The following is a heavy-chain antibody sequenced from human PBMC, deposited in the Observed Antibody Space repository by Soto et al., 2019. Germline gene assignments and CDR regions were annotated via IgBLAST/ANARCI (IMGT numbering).Heavy chain of an antibody. CDR1: GGSISSYY. CDR3: ARELYYYDSSGFDY. CDR2: IYYSGST. Sequence: SETLSLTCTVSGGSISSYYWSWIRQPPGKGLEWIGYIYYSGSTNYNPSLKSRVTISVDTSKNQFSLKLSSVTAADTAVYYCARELYYYDSSGFDYWGQGTLVTVS. D-gene: IGHD3-22*01. J-gene: IGHJ4*02. V-gene: IGHV4-59*01.